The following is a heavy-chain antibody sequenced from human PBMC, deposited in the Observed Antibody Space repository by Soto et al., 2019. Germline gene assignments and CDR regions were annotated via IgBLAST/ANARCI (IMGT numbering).Heavy chain of an antibody. Sequence: ASVKVSCKASGYTFTSYYMHWVRQAPGQGLERIGIIKPSGGSTNYAQRLQGRVNMTRDTFTGTVFVELSSLRSEDTAVYYCARETSDSSGMPLDYWGQGTLVTVSS. D-gene: IGHD3-22*01. J-gene: IGHJ4*02. CDR1: GYTFTSYY. CDR3: ARETSDSSGMPLDY. V-gene: IGHV1-46*01. CDR2: IKPSGGST.